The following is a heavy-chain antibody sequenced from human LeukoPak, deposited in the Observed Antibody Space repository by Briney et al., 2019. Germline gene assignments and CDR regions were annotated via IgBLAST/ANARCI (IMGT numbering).Heavy chain of an antibody. Sequence: SETLSLTCTVSGGSISSSSYYWGWIRQPPGKGLEWIGRIYTSGSTNYNPSLKSRVTMSVDTSKNQFSLKLSSVTAADTAVYYCARDGRFLEWSYDYWGQGTLVTVSS. V-gene: IGHV4-39*07. D-gene: IGHD3-3*01. J-gene: IGHJ4*02. CDR1: GGSISSSSYY. CDR2: IYTSGST. CDR3: ARDGRFLEWSYDY.